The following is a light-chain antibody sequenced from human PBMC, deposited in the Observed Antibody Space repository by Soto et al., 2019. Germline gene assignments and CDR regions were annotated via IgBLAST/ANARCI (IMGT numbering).Light chain of an antibody. CDR2: GAS. CDR1: ENVRTF. Sequence: EIVLTQSPATLSLSPGERATLSCRASENVRTFVDWYQQKPGQAPRLLIYGASNRATGIPARFSGSGSGTDFTLTISNLEPEXXAVYYCQQHSHWPPWTFGQGTRVEIQ. CDR3: QQHSHWPPWT. V-gene: IGKV3-11*01. J-gene: IGKJ1*01.